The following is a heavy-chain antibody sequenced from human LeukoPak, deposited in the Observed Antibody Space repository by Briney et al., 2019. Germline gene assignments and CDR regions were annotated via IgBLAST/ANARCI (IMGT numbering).Heavy chain of an antibody. CDR1: GFTFSSYG. V-gene: IGHV3-30*18. J-gene: IGHJ6*03. Sequence: PGRSLRLSCAASGFTFSSYGMHWVRQAPGKGLEWVAVISYDGSNKYYADSVKGRFTISRDNSKNTLYLQMNSLRAEDTAVYYCAKGLDRKGFLEWVYYMDVWGKGTTVTVSS. D-gene: IGHD3-3*01. CDR3: AKGLDRKGFLEWVYYMDV. CDR2: ISYDGSNK.